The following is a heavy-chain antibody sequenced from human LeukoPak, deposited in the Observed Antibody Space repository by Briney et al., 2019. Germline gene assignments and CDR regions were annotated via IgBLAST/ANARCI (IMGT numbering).Heavy chain of an antibody. D-gene: IGHD3-3*01. V-gene: IGHV4-59*01. CDR3: ARVDFWSGYQFDY. CDR2: IYYSGST. CDR1: GSSISSYY. Sequence: PSETLSLTCTVSGSSISSYYWSWIRQPPGKGLEWIGYIYYSGSTNYNPSLKSRVTISVDTSKNQFSLKLSSVTAADTAVYYCARVDFWSGYQFDYWGQGTLVTVSS. J-gene: IGHJ4*02.